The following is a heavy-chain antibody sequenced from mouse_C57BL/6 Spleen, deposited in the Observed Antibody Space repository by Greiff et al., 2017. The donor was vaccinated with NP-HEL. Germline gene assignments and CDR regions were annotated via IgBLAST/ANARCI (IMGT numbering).Heavy chain of an antibody. Sequence: EVKLVESGGGLVQSGRSLRLSCATSGFTFSDFYMEWVRQAPGKGLEWIAASRNKANDYTTEYSASVKGRFIDSRDTSQSILYLQMNALRAEDTAIYYCARDAAYDSYYAMDYWGQGTSVTVSS. CDR2: SRNKANDYTT. V-gene: IGHV7-1*01. J-gene: IGHJ4*01. CDR3: ARDAAYDSYYAMDY. CDR1: GFTFSDFY. D-gene: IGHD2-4*01.